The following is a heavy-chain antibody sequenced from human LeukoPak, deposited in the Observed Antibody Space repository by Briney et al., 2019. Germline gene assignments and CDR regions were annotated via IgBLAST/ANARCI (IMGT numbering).Heavy chain of an antibody. Sequence: PGGSLRLSCAASGFTFSSYAMSWVRQAPGKGLEWVSAISGSGGSTYYADSVKGRFTISRENYKKTLYMQMNTLRAEGTAVYYCAKEPKVGYSYRFDYWGQGTLVTVSS. D-gene: IGHD5-18*01. CDR1: GFTFSSYA. V-gene: IGHV3-23*01. CDR2: ISGSGGST. J-gene: IGHJ4*02. CDR3: AKEPKVGYSYRFDY.